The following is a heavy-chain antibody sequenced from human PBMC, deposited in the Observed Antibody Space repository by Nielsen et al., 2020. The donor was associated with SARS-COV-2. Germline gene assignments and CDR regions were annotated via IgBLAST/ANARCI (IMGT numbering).Heavy chain of an antibody. V-gene: IGHV3-33*01. J-gene: IGHJ4*02. Sequence: GESLKISCAASGFTFSSYGMHWVRQAPGKGLEWVAVIWYDGSNKYYADSVKGRFTISRDNSKNTLYLQMNSLRAEDTAVYYCARRYSSGWYFIDYWGQGTLVTVSS. CDR3: ARRYSSGWYFIDY. CDR1: GFTFSSYG. CDR2: IWYDGSNK. D-gene: IGHD6-19*01.